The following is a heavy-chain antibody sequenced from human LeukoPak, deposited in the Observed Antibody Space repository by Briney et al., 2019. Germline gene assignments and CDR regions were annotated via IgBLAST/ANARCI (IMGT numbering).Heavy chain of an antibody. CDR2: IRYNGTNK. Sequence: GGSLRLSCAASGFTFSSYAMHWVRQAPGKGLEWVAFIRYNGTNKYYADSVQGRFTISRDNSKNMLFLQMNSLRAEDTAVYYCARLEVVLTIDYWGQGTLVTVSS. CDR3: ARLEVVLTIDY. CDR1: GFTFSSYA. D-gene: IGHD1-1*01. V-gene: IGHV3-30*02. J-gene: IGHJ4*02.